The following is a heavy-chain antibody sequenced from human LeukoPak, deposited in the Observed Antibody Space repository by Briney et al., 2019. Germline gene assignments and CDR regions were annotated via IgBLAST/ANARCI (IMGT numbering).Heavy chain of an antibody. CDR3: ARSLLGSEDY. Sequence: QPGSSLSLSCASSGIIFSSHLMHWVRQVPGKVLVWVSRIKPDGSTTTYADSVKGRFTISRDNAKNTVYLQMNSLRAEDTAVYYCARSLLGSEDYWGQGTLVTVSS. J-gene: IGHJ4*02. V-gene: IGHV3-74*01. D-gene: IGHD3-16*01. CDR1: GIIFSSHL. CDR2: IKPDGSTT.